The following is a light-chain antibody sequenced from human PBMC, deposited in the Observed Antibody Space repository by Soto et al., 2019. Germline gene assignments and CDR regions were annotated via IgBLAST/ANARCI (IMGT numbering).Light chain of an antibody. V-gene: IGLV3-21*01. CDR3: QVWDTSNDHHV. CDR1: NIGSKS. CDR2: YDS. Sequence: SYELTQSPSLSVAPGQTATITCGGNNIGSKSVNWYQHKAGQAPVLVTSYDSDRPSGIPERFSGSNSGNTATLTLSRVESGDEAEYYCQVWDTSNDHHVFGSGTKLTVL. J-gene: IGLJ1*01.